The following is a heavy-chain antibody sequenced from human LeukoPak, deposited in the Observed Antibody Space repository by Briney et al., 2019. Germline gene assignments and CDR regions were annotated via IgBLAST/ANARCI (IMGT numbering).Heavy chain of an antibody. D-gene: IGHD3-16*02. CDR1: GFTFSSYA. V-gene: IGHV3-23*01. Sequence: GGSLRLSCAASGFTFSSYAMSWVRQAPGKGLEWVSAISVSGGITCYADSVKGRFTISRDNSKNTLYLQMSSLRAEDTAIYYCAKEEPKDYVCATYRAYYSDHCGQGALRTVSS. CDR3: AKEEPKDYVCATYRAYYSDH. J-gene: IGHJ4*02. CDR2: ISVSGGIT.